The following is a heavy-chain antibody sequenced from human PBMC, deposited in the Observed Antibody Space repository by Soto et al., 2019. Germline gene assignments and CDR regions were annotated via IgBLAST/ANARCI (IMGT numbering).Heavy chain of an antibody. D-gene: IGHD5-12*01. Sequence: PGGSLRLSCAASGFSVSNNYMACVRQAPGKGLEWVSVIYSGDNTYYADSVKGRFTISRDNSKNTLYLQLNSLRAEDTALYYCAKGYYSGYDLAYFDYWGQGTLVTVS. V-gene: IGHV3-53*01. CDR1: GFSVSNNY. CDR2: IYSGDNT. J-gene: IGHJ4*02. CDR3: AKGYYSGYDLAYFDY.